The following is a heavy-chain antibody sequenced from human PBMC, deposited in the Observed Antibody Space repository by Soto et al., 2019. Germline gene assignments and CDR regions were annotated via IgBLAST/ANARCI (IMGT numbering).Heavy chain of an antibody. J-gene: IGHJ4*02. D-gene: IGHD2-2*02. CDR1: GYTFTGYY. V-gene: IGHV1-2*04. Sequence: ASVKVSCKASGYTFTGYYVHWVRQAPGHGLEWLGWIHLNSGGTNYAQKFQGWVTMTRDTSISTAYMELSRLRSDDTAVYYCARRYCSSTSCYNYFDYWGQGTLVTVSS. CDR2: IHLNSGGT. CDR3: ARRYCSSTSCYNYFDY.